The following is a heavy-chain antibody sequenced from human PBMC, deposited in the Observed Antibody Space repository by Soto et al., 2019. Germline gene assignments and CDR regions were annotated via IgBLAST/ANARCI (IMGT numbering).Heavy chain of an antibody. V-gene: IGHV3-30*18. Sequence: SLRLSCAASGFTFSSYGMHWVRQAPGKGLEWVAVISYDGSNKYYADSVKGRFTISRDNSKNTLYLQMNSLRAEDTAVYYCAKDDHDYWGQGTLVTVSS. CDR2: ISYDGSNK. CDR3: AKDDHDY. CDR1: GFTFSSYG. J-gene: IGHJ4*02.